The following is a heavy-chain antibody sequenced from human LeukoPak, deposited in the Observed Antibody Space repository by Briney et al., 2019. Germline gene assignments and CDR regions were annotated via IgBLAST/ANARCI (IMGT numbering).Heavy chain of an antibody. CDR1: GFTFSNYA. J-gene: IGHJ4*02. V-gene: IGHV3-23*01. Sequence: GGSLRLSCAASGFTFSNYALNWVRQAPGKGLEWVAVLIGSSGATDYADSVKGRFTISRDNSKNTLFLQMNSLRAEDTAIYYCAKGAYDYIEIAYFDYWGQGALVTVSS. CDR3: AKGAYDYIEIAYFDY. D-gene: IGHD5-12*01. CDR2: LIGSSGAT.